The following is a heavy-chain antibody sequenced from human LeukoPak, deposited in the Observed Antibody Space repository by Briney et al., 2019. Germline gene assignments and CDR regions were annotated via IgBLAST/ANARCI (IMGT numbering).Heavy chain of an antibody. CDR3: AKDAGYSYGTDY. Sequence: GGSLRLSCAASGFTFSSYGMHWVRQAPGKGLGWVAFIRYDGSNKYYADSVKGRFTISRDNSKNTLYLQMNSLRAEDTAVYYCAKDAGYSYGTDYWGQGTLVTVSS. D-gene: IGHD5-18*01. CDR1: GFTFSSYG. V-gene: IGHV3-30*02. CDR2: IRYDGSNK. J-gene: IGHJ4*02.